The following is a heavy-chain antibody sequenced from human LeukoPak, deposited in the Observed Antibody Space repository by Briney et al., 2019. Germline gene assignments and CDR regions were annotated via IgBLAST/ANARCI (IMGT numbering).Heavy chain of an antibody. D-gene: IGHD3-10*01. CDR1: GFTVSSNY. J-gene: IGHJ5*02. Sequence: GGSLRLSCTASGFTVSSNYMSWVRQAPGKGPEWVSVIYSGGSAYYADSVKGRFTISRDNSKNTLYLQMNSLRAEDTAVYYCARDDKGVAHGFDPWGQGTLVTVSS. V-gene: IGHV3-53*01. CDR2: IYSGGSA. CDR3: ARDDKGVAHGFDP.